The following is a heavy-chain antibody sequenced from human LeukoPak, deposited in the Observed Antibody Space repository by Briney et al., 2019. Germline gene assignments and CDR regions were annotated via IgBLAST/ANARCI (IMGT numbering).Heavy chain of an antibody. V-gene: IGHV1-18*01. D-gene: IGHD4-17*01. Sequence: ASVKVSCKASGYTFTTYGLSWVRQAPGQGLEWMGWISAYNGNTNYAQKLQGRVTMTTDTSTTTAYMELRSLRSDDTAVYYCARGRGDYGLNWFDPWGQGTLVTVSS. J-gene: IGHJ5*02. CDR3: ARGRGDYGLNWFDP. CDR1: GYTFTTYG. CDR2: ISAYNGNT.